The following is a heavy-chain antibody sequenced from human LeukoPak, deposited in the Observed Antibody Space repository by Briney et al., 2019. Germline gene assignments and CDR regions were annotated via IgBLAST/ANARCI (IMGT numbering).Heavy chain of an antibody. CDR2: IYYSGST. D-gene: IGHD5-12*01. CDR1: GGSISSSSYY. V-gene: IGHV4-39*01. J-gene: IGHJ4*02. CDR3: ARHRGYDFSGFDY. Sequence: SETLSLTCTVSGGSISSSSYYWGWIRQPPGQGLEWIGSIYYSGSTYYNPSLKSRVTISVDTSKNQFSLKLSSVTAADTAVYYCARHRGYDFSGFDYWGQGTLVTVSS.